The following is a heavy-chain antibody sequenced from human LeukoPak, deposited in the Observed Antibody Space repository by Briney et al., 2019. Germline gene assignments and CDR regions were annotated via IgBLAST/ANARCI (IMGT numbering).Heavy chain of an antibody. D-gene: IGHD5-12*01. CDR1: GFTFSSYW. J-gene: IGHJ4*02. CDR3: ARAIGYSGYDFNFDY. CDR2: INSDGSST. Sequence: GGSLRLSCAASGFTFSSYWMHRVRQAPGKGLVWVSRINSDGSSTSYADSVKGRFTISRDNAKNTLYLQMNSLRAEDTAVYYCARAIGYSGYDFNFDYWGQGTLVTVSS. V-gene: IGHV3-74*01.